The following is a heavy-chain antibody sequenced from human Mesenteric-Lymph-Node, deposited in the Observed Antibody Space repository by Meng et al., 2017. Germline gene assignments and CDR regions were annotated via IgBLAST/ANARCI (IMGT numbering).Heavy chain of an antibody. V-gene: IGHV4-38-2*02. CDR3: ARGWFGYCSSTSCYMLDY. D-gene: IGHD2-2*03. CDR1: GYSISSGYN. J-gene: IGHJ4*02. CDR2: INHSGST. Sequence: GSLRLSCNVSGYSISSGYNWGWIRQPPGKGLEWIGEINHSGSTNYNPSLKSRVTISVDTSKNQFSLKLSSVTAADTAVYYCARGWFGYCSSTSCYMLDYWGQGTLVTVSS.